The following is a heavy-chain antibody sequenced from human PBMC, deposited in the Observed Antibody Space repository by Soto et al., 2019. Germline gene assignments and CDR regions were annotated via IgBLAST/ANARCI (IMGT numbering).Heavy chain of an antibody. D-gene: IGHD2-21*02. V-gene: IGHV3-30*03. CDR1: GCTCRDYG. J-gene: IGHJ4*02. Sequence: VGSRRRSGVRSGCTCRDYGIHRVRQAPGKGLQWVAVISYDGRDKYYADSVKGRFTISRDNSKNTLYLEMNSLGLEDTDLYYCIGGDHGFDHWGQGTLVTVSS. CDR2: ISYDGRDK. CDR3: IGGDHGFDH.